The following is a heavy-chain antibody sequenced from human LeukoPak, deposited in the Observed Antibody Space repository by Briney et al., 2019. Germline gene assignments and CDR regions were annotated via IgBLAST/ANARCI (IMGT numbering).Heavy chain of an antibody. J-gene: IGHJ4*02. V-gene: IGHV3-21*01. CDR2: ISSSSSYI. CDR3: ARAYNWNYYFDY. D-gene: IGHD1-7*01. Sequence: GGSLRLSCAASGFTFSSYSMNWVRQAPGKGLEWVSSISSSSSYIYYADSVKGRFTISRDNAKNSLYLQMNSLRAEDTAVYYCARAYNWNYYFDYWGQGTLVTVSS. CDR1: GFTFSSYS.